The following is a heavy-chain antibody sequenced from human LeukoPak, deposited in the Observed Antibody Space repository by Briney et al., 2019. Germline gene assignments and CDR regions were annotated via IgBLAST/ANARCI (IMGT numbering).Heavy chain of an antibody. V-gene: IGHV3-49*04. CDR1: GFTFGDYA. CDR3: TRVTYYDFWSGYFPREYFDY. D-gene: IGHD3-3*01. Sequence: GGSLRLSCTAPGFTFGDYAMSWVRQAPGKGLEWVGFIRSKAYGGTTEYAASVKGRFTISRDDSKSIAYLQMNSLKTEDTAVYYCTRVTYYDFWSGYFPREYFDYWGQGTLVTVSS. CDR2: IRSKAYGGTT. J-gene: IGHJ4*02.